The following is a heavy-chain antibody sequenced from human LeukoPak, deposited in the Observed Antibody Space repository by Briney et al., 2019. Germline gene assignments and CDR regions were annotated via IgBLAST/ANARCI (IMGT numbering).Heavy chain of an antibody. CDR1: GYTFTGYY. Sequence: SVKVSCKASGYTFTGYYMHWVRQAPGQGLEWMGGIIPIFGTANYAQKFQGRVTITADESTSTAYMELSSLRSEDTAVYYCARGKVPAAISSWFDPWGQGTLVTVSS. V-gene: IGHV1-69*13. CDR2: IIPIFGTA. CDR3: ARGKVPAAISSWFDP. J-gene: IGHJ5*02. D-gene: IGHD2-2*01.